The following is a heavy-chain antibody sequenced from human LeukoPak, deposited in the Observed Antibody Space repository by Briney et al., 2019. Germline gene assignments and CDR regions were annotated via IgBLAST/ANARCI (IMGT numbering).Heavy chain of an antibody. D-gene: IGHD2-21*02. Sequence: SETLSLTCTVSGVSISSSNSYWGWLRQPPGKGLEWIGSIYYSGSTYYNPSLKSRVTISVDTSKNQFSLKLSSVTAADTAVYYCARTYCGGDCYFYYYYYMDVWGKGTTVTVSS. CDR1: GVSISSSNSY. V-gene: IGHV4-39*07. CDR2: IYYSGST. CDR3: ARTYCGGDCYFYYYYYMDV. J-gene: IGHJ6*03.